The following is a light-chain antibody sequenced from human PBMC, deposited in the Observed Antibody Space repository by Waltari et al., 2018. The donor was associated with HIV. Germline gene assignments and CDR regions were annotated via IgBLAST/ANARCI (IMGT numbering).Light chain of an antibody. Sequence: DIQMTQSPSSLSASVGDKVTITCRASQPVYTKLNWYQQKPGKAPKVLIYDASSLESGVPSRFSGSGSGTDFTLSISSLQPDDFASYFCQQSYSTPLTFGPGTKVDIK. V-gene: IGKV1-39*01. J-gene: IGKJ3*01. CDR3: QQSYSTPLT. CDR1: QPVYTK. CDR2: DAS.